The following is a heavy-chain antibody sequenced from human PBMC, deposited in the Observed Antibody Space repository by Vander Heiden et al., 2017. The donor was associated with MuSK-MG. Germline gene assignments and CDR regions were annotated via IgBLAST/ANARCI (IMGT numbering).Heavy chain of an antibody. D-gene: IGHD3-16*01. CDR1: GGSISSYY. CDR2: IYYSGST. J-gene: IGHJ4*02. Sequence: QVQLQESGPGLVKPSGTLSLTCTVSGGSISSYYWSWIRQPPGKGLEWIGYIYYSGSTNYNSSLKSRVTISVDMSKNQFSLRLSSVTAADTAVYYCAGIRGSYSVDYWGQGTLVTVSS. V-gene: IGHV4-59*01. CDR3: AGIRGSYSVDY.